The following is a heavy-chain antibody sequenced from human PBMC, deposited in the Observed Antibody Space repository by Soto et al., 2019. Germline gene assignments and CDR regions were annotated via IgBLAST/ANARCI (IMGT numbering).Heavy chain of an antibody. J-gene: IGHJ4*02. CDR1: GFIVSRNY. CDR2: IYSGGST. Sequence: EVQLVESGGGLVQPGGSLGLSCAASGFIVSRNYTSWVRQAPGQRLEWVSLIYSGGSTYYADSVKGRFTISRDNSKNTVYLQMNSLRVEDTAVYYCASARGASAGDWGQGTLVTVSS. D-gene: IGHD6-13*01. V-gene: IGHV3-66*01. CDR3: ASARGASAGD.